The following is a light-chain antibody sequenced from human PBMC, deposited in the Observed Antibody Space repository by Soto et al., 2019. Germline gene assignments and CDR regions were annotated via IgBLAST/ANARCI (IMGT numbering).Light chain of an antibody. CDR2: EVS. CDR3: CSFGGSDNVV. CDR1: SSDVGGYNS. V-gene: IGLV2-8*01. Sequence: QSVLTQPPSASGSPGQSVTISCTGTSSDVGGYNSVSWFQHHPGKAPKLMIYEVSKRPSGVPGRFSGSKSGNTASLTVSGLKAEDEADYYCCSFGGSDNVVFGGGTKLTVL. J-gene: IGLJ2*01.